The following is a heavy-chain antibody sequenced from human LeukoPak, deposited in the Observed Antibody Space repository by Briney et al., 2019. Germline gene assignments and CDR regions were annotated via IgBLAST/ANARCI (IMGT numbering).Heavy chain of an antibody. CDR1: GDSISSSTYY. CDR2: VSYTGST. CDR3: VRQGLEMTGGGWFDP. D-gene: IGHD2-8*02. J-gene: IGHJ5*02. Sequence: SETLSLTCTVSGDSISSSTYYWGWIRQPPGKGLEWLGNVSYTGSTYYNPSLKSRLIFSVDTSKNQFSLRLTSVTAADTAFYYCVRQGLEMTGGGWFDPWGQGTLVTLSS. V-gene: IGHV4-39*01.